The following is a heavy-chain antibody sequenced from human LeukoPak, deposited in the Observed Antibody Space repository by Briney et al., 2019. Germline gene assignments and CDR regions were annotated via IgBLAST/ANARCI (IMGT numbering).Heavy chain of an antibody. CDR3: AGWSGSSLDY. Sequence: PSETLSLTCAVYGGSFSGYYWSWIRQPPGKGLEWIGEINHSGSTNYNPSLKSRVTISVDTSKNQFSLKLSSVTAADTAVYYCAGWSGSSLDYWGQGTLVTVSS. V-gene: IGHV4-34*01. CDR2: INHSGST. CDR1: GGSFSGYY. D-gene: IGHD1-26*01. J-gene: IGHJ4*02.